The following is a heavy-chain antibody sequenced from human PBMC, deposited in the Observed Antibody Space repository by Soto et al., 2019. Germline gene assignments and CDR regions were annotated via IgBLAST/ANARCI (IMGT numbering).Heavy chain of an antibody. CDR2: IKSKSDGGTI. CDR3: ATPGTATRPYYFDS. J-gene: IGHJ4*02. V-gene: IGHV3-15*07. Sequence: GGSLRLSCAASGFTVNNAWMNWVRQAPGKGLEWVGRIKSKSDGGTIDYAAFVKGRFTISRDDSKNILYLQMNSLKTEDTAVYYCATPGTATRPYYFDSWGQGTLVTVSS. D-gene: IGHD1-1*01. CDR1: GFTVNNAW.